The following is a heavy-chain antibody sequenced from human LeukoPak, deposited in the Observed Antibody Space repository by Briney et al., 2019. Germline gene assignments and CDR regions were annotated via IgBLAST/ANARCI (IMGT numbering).Heavy chain of an antibody. J-gene: IGHJ5*02. Sequence: ASVKVSCKASGYTFTSYDINWVRQATGQGLEWMGWINPNSGGTNYAQKFQGRVTMTRDTSISTAYMELSRLRSDDTAVYYCARDLEGHYYDSSGYWRPWGQGTLVTVSS. D-gene: IGHD3-22*01. CDR2: INPNSGGT. V-gene: IGHV1-2*02. CDR3: ARDLEGHYYDSSGYWRP. CDR1: GYTFTSYD.